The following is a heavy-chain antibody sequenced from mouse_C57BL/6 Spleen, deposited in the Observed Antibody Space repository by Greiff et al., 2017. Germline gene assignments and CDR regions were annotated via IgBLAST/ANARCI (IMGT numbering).Heavy chain of an antibody. Sequence: VQLQQSGAELVRPGTSVKVSCKASGYAFTNYLIEWVKQRPGQGLEWIGVINPGSGGTNYNEKFKGKATLTADKSSSTAYMQLSSLTSEASAVYFCARTVVATSPFAYWGQGTLVTVSA. V-gene: IGHV1-54*01. CDR1: GYAFTNYL. D-gene: IGHD1-1*01. J-gene: IGHJ3*01. CDR2: INPGSGGT. CDR3: ARTVVATSPFAY.